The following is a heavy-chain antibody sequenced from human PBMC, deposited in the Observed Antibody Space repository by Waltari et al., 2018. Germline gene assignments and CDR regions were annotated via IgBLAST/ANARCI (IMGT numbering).Heavy chain of an antibody. CDR3: GRGWLENTFDI. J-gene: IGHJ3*02. CDR2: IGPGSTPL. D-gene: IGHD5-12*01. CDR1: GFTFSGFS. Sequence: EVQVVESGGGLVHPGGSLRLSCAASGFTFSGFSMSWVRQSPGEGVGWPSFIGPGSTPLFYAEIGKGRFNISTDNSRKLLYLQINSLRNEETAGYYCGRGWLENTFDIWGRGTLVTVSS. V-gene: IGHV3-48*02.